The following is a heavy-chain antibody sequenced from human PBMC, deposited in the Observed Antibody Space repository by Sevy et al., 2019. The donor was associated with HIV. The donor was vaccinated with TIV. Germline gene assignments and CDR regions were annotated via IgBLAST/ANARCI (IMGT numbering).Heavy chain of an antibody. Sequence: ASVKVSCKASGYTFTSYDINWVRQATGQGLEWMGWMNPNSGNTGYAQKFQGRVTITRNTSISTAYMELSSLRSEDTAVYYCARKRMVRGVIYFDYWGQGTLVTVSS. J-gene: IGHJ4*02. CDR1: GYTFTSYD. CDR3: ARKRMVRGVIYFDY. D-gene: IGHD3-10*01. V-gene: IGHV1-8*03. CDR2: MNPNSGNT.